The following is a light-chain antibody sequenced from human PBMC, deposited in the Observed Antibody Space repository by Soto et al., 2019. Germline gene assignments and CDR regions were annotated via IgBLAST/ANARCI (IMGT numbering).Light chain of an antibody. CDR3: AAWDDSLSGPVV. Sequence: QAVVTQPPSASGTPGQRVTISCSGSSSNIGSNYVYGYQQLPGTAPKLLIYRNNQRPSGVPDRFSGSKAGTSASLAISGLRYEDEVDYYWAAWDDSLSGPVVFGGGAELTVL. CDR2: RNN. J-gene: IGLJ2*01. V-gene: IGLV1-47*01. CDR1: SSNIGSNY.